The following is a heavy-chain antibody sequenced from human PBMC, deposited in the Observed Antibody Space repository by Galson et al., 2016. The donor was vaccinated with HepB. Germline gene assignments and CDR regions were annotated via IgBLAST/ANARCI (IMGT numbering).Heavy chain of an antibody. Sequence: SLRLSCAVSGFSVTSNYLSWVRQAPGKGLEWVSIIYSGGTTYYADSVKGRFTISRDSSKNTLKLQMNSLRVEDTAMYYCAKCIRASSAVPDYWGQGALVTVSS. CDR1: GFSVTSNY. D-gene: IGHD6-6*01. J-gene: IGHJ4*02. CDR3: AKCIRASSAVPDY. V-gene: IGHV3-53*01. CDR2: IYSGGTT.